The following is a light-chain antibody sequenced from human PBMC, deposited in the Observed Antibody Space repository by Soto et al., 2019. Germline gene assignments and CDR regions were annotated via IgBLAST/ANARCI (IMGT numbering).Light chain of an antibody. J-gene: IGKJ1*01. Sequence: ERVMTQSPATLSVSPGERATLSCRASQSVNSNLAWYQQKPGQAPRLLIYGASTRATGIPARFSGSGSGTEFTLTISSLQSEDFAVYYCQQYNNWPLTFGQGT. CDR3: QQYNNWPLT. CDR1: QSVNSN. CDR2: GAS. V-gene: IGKV3-15*01.